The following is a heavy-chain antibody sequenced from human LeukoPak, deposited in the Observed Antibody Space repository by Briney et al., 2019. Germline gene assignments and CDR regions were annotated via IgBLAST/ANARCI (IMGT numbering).Heavy chain of an antibody. D-gene: IGHD3-10*01. J-gene: IGHJ4*02. V-gene: IGHV3-74*01. CDR3: ARDLPYYYGSGSYRHFDY. Sequence: PGGSLRLSCAASGFTFSTYWMHWVRQAPGKGLVWVSRIKSDGSSTTYADSVEGRFTISRDNAKNTLYLQMNSLRAEDTAVYYCARDLPYYYGSGSYRHFDYWGQGTLVTVSS. CDR2: IKSDGSST. CDR1: GFTFSTYW.